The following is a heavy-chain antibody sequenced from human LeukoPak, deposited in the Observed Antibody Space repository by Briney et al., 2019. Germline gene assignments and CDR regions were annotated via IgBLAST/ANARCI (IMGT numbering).Heavy chain of an antibody. CDR1: GFTFSSYS. V-gene: IGHV3-48*01. CDR3: ATAGSYNFDY. Sequence: GGSLRLSCAASGFTFSSYSMNWVRQAPGKGLEWVSYISSSSSTIYYADSVKGRFTISRDNAKNSLYLQMNSLRAEDTAVYYCATAGSYNFDYWGQGTLVTVSS. J-gene: IGHJ4*02. CDR2: ISSSSSTI. D-gene: IGHD1-26*01.